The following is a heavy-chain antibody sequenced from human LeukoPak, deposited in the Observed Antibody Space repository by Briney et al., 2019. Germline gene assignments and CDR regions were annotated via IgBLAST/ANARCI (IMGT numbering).Heavy chain of an antibody. Sequence: GGSLRLPCAASGFTFSSYSMNWVRQAPGKGLEWVSSISSSSSYIYYADSVKGRFTISRDNAKNSLYLQMNSLRAEDTAVYYCARAGYSSSWYLYWGQGTLVTVSS. CDR1: GFTFSSYS. CDR3: ARAGYSSSWYLY. D-gene: IGHD6-13*01. J-gene: IGHJ4*02. CDR2: ISSSSSYI. V-gene: IGHV3-21*01.